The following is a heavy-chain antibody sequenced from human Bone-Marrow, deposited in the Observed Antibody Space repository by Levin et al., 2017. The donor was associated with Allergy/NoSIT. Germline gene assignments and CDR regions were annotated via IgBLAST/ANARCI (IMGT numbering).Heavy chain of an antibody. CDR1: GFVFSDYY. CDR2: ISKDSYRK. Sequence: GGSLRLSCAASGFVFSDYYMSWVRQAPGKGLEWVAYISKDSYRKYYADSVRGRFTISRDNSENSLYLQMSSLTAADTAVYYCARDGGLIDYWGQGTLVTISS. J-gene: IGHJ4*02. D-gene: IGHD3-16*01. CDR3: ARDGGLIDY. V-gene: IGHV3-11*01.